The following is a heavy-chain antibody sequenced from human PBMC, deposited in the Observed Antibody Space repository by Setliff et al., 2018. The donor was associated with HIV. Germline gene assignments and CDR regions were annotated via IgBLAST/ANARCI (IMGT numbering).Heavy chain of an antibody. CDR1: GGSFSGSTYS. CDR2: IYYSGST. D-gene: IGHD4-4*01. V-gene: IGHV4-61*01. Sequence: PSETLSLTCTVSGGSFSGSTYSWGWIRQPPGMGLEWIGYIYYSGSTNYNPPLKSRVTISVDTSKNQFSLKLSSVTAADTAVYYCARARGNTYYYYYMDVWGKGTTVTVSS. CDR3: ARARGNTYYYYYMDV. J-gene: IGHJ6*03.